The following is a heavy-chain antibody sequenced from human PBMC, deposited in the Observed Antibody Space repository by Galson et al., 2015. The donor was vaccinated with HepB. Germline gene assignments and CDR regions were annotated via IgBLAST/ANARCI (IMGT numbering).Heavy chain of an antibody. CDR2: INPNSGGT. D-gene: IGHD2-2*03. J-gene: IGHJ4*02. CDR1: GYTFTGYY. V-gene: IGHV1-2*02. CDR3: ASSKGGCCSSTSCYLAERLDY. Sequence: SVKVSCKASGYTFTGYYMHWVRQAPGQGLEWMGWINPNSGGTNYAQKFQGRVTMTRDTSISTAYMELSRLRSDDTAVYYCASSKGGCCSSTSCYLAERLDYWGQGTLVTVSS.